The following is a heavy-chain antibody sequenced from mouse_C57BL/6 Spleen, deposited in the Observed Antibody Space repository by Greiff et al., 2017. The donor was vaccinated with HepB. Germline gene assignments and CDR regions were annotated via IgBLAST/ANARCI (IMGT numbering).Heavy chain of an antibody. D-gene: IGHD2-2*01. CDR1: GFTFSDYY. CDR3: ARHGYDGGYYAMDY. V-gene: IGHV5-12*01. J-gene: IGHJ4*01. Sequence: DVMLVESGGGLVQPGGSLKLSCAASGFTFSDYYMYWVRQTPEKRLEWVAYISNGGGSTYYPDTVKGRFTISRDNAKNTLYLQMSRLKSEDTAMYYCARHGYDGGYYAMDYWGQGTSVTVSS. CDR2: ISNGGGST.